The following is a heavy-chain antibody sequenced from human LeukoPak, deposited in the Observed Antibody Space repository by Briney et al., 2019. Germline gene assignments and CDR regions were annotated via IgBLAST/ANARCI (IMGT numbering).Heavy chain of an antibody. J-gene: IGHJ4*02. CDR1: GGSISSGSYY. V-gene: IGHV4-61*02. D-gene: IGHD6-13*01. CDR3: ASGPYSNFKRPLDY. Sequence: SETLSLTCTVSGGSISSGSYYWSWIRQPAGKGLEWIGRIYSSGSTNYNPSLKSRLTISVDTSKNQFSLKLTSVTAADTAVYYCASGPYSNFKRPLDYWGQGTVVTVSS. CDR2: IYSSGST.